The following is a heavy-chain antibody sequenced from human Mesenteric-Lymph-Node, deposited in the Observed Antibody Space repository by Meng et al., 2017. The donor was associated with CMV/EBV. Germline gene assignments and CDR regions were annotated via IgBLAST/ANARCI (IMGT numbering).Heavy chain of an antibody. CDR2: ISGSGGST. Sequence: GGSLRLSCAASGFTFSSYAMSWVRQAPGKGLEWVSAISGSGGSTYYADSVKGRFTISRDNSKNTLYLQMNSLRAEDTAVYYCAKGHPTIFGVVIIRGEFDYWARERWSPSPQ. V-gene: IGHV3-23*01. CDR3: AKGHPTIFGVVIIRGEFDY. D-gene: IGHD3-3*01. J-gene: IGHJ4*02. CDR1: GFTFSSYA.